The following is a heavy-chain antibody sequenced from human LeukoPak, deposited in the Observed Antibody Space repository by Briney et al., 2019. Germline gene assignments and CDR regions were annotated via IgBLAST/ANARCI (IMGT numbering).Heavy chain of an antibody. CDR3: AKDDSGYASGWYYFGY. D-gene: IGHD6-19*01. CDR1: GFTFSTYA. J-gene: IGHJ4*02. Sequence: PGGSLRLSCAASGFTFSTYAMSWVRQAPGKGLEWVSSVSGSGSGDTTYYADSVKGRFTISRDNSKNTLYLQMNSLRAEDTAVYYCAKDDSGYASGWYYFGYWGQGTLVTVSS. V-gene: IGHV3-23*01. CDR2: VSGSGSGDTT.